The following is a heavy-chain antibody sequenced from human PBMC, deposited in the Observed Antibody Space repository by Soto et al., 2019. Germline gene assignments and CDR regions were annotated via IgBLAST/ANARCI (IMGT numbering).Heavy chain of an antibody. D-gene: IGHD5-18*01. CDR2: IWYDGSNK. V-gene: IGHV3-33*01. CDR3: AREGYSYGYLPDAFDI. Sequence: QVQLVESGGGVVQPGRSLRLSCAASGFTFSSYGMHWVRQAPGKGLEWVAVIWYDGSNKYYADSVKGRFTISRDNSKNTLYLQMNSLRAEDTAVYYCAREGYSYGYLPDAFDIWGQGTMVTVSS. J-gene: IGHJ3*02. CDR1: GFTFSSYG.